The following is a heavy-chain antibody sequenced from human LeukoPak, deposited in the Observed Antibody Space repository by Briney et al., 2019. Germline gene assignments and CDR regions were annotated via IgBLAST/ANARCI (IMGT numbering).Heavy chain of an antibody. D-gene: IGHD3-10*01. CDR2: INHSGST. Sequence: PSETLSLTCAVYGGSFSGYYWSWIRQPPGKGLEWIGEINHSGSTNYNPSLKSRVTISVDTSKNQFSLKLSSVTAADTAVYYCARRKVRGVSPNWFDPWGQGTLVTVSS. V-gene: IGHV4-34*01. CDR3: ARRKVRGVSPNWFDP. J-gene: IGHJ5*02. CDR1: GGSFSGYY.